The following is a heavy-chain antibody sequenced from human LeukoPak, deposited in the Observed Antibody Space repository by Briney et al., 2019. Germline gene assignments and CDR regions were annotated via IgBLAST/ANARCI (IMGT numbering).Heavy chain of an antibody. V-gene: IGHV3-21*01. CDR3: AIDLGHSGYYTIDAFDL. D-gene: IGHD3-22*01. Sequence: GGSLRLSCAASGFTFSTYSMNWVRQAPGKGLEWVSSISSSVSYTYYPDSVKGRFTISRDNAKNSLFLQMNSLRPDYPAVYYSAIDLGHSGYYTIDAFDLWGQGTLVTVSS. J-gene: IGHJ3*01. CDR1: GFTFSTYS. CDR2: ISSSVSYT.